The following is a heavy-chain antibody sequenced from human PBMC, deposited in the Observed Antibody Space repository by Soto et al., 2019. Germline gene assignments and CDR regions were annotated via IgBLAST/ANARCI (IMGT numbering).Heavy chain of an antibody. Sequence: SETLSLTCTVSGGSISSYYWSWIRQPPGKGLEWIGYIYYSGSTNYNPSLKSRVTISVDTSKNQFSLKLSSVTAADTAVFYCAREANFWSGYYSGYFDYWGQGTLVTV. V-gene: IGHV4-59*01. CDR1: GGSISSYY. CDR3: AREANFWSGYYSGYFDY. CDR2: IYYSGST. D-gene: IGHD3-3*01. J-gene: IGHJ4*02.